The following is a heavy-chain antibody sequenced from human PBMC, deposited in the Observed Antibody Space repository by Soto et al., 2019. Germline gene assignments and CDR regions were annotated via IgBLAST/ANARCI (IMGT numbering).Heavy chain of an antibody. J-gene: IGHJ4*02. V-gene: IGHV3-7*01. CDR2: IKSDGSEK. D-gene: IGHD6-19*01. CDR1: GFTFYTYW. Sequence: EVQLVESGGGLVQPGGSLRLSCGASGFTFYTYWMNWVRQAPGMGLEWVANIKSDGSEKYYVDSVKGRFTISRDNTKNSMYLQMNSLRDEDTAMYHCMTDHGGWWGPGTLVTVSS. CDR3: MTDHGGW.